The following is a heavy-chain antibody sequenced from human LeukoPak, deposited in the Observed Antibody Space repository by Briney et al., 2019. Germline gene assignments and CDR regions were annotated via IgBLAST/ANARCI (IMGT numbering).Heavy chain of an antibody. CDR3: ARYYYDSSGYYLDY. CDR1: GFTFSSYW. Sequence: GGSRRLSCAASGFTFSSYWMHWVRQAPGKGLVWVSRINSDGSSTSYADSVKGRFTISRDNAKNTLYLQMNSLRAEDTAVYYCARYYYDSSGYYLDYWGQGTLVTVSS. V-gene: IGHV3-74*01. CDR2: INSDGSST. D-gene: IGHD3-22*01. J-gene: IGHJ4*02.